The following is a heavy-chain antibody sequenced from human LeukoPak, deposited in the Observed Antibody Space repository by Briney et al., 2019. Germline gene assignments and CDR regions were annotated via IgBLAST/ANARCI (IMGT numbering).Heavy chain of an antibody. CDR1: GYTFSDFY. J-gene: IGHJ4*02. D-gene: IGHD3-3*02. Sequence: ASVKVSCKASGYTFSDFYIHWVRQAPGQGLEYVGWITPKSGDTYSPQRFQGRVTMTRDASISTAYMELSSLRSDDTAVYFCVRVRLADERAWAYWGQGTLVTVSS. CDR3: VRVRLADERAWAY. CDR2: ITPKSGDT. V-gene: IGHV1-2*02.